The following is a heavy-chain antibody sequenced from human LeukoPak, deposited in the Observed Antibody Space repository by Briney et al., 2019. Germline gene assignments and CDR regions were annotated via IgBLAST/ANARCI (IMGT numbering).Heavy chain of an antibody. CDR2: VSYDGSNK. J-gene: IGHJ4*02. CDR1: GFTFSSYG. D-gene: IGHD3-3*01. Sequence: PGGSLRLSCAASGFTFSSYGMHWVRQAPGKGLEWVAVVSYDGSNKYYADSVKGRFTISRDNSKNTLYLQMNSLRAEDTAVYYCAKEANGVHSCWGQGTLVTVSS. CDR3: AKEANGVHSC. V-gene: IGHV3-30*18.